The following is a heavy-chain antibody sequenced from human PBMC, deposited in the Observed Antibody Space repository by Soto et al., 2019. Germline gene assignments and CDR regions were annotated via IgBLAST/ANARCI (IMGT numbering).Heavy chain of an antibody. CDR1: GFSLSTGGVG. D-gene: IGHD2-21*02. J-gene: IGHJ6*02. Sequence: QITLKESGPSLVKPTQTLTLTCTFSGFSLSTGGVGVGWIRQPPGKALEWLALIYWDDDKRYSPSLRSRLTVTKDTSKNQVVLTMTNVDPVDTATYYCAHSRCGGDCLQSYSSLYYYGMDVWGQGTTVTVSS. CDR2: IYWDDDK. V-gene: IGHV2-5*02. CDR3: AHSRCGGDCLQSYSSLYYYGMDV.